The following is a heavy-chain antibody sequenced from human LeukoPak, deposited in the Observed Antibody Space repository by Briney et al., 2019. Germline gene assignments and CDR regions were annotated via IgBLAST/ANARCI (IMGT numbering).Heavy chain of an antibody. CDR3: AERPSPYNDFWSGYNFDY. Sequence: GSLRLSCAASGFTFSSYAMSWVRQAPGKGLEWVSAISGSGGSTYYADSVKGRFTISRDNSKNTLYLQMNSLRAEDTAVYYCAERPSPYNDFWSGYNFDYWGQGTLVTVSS. J-gene: IGHJ4*02. V-gene: IGHV3-23*01. CDR2: ISGSGGST. CDR1: GFTFSSYA. D-gene: IGHD3-3*01.